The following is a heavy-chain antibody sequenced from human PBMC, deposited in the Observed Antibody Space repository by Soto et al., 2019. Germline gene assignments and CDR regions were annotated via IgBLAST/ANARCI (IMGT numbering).Heavy chain of an antibody. CDR2: ISYDGSKK. Sequence: QVQLVESGGGVVQPGRSLRLSCAAAGFTFSNYAIHWVRQAPGKGLEWVEVISYDGSKKYYADSVKGRFTISRDKSKSTVYLRMNRLRVEDTAVCYCARAGEYREFDYWGQGPLVTVSS. J-gene: IGHJ4*02. CDR3: ARAGEYREFDY. CDR1: GFTFSNYA. D-gene: IGHD3-16*01. V-gene: IGHV3-30-3*01.